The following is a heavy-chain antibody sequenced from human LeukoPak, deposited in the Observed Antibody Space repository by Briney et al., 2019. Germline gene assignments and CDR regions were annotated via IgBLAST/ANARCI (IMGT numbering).Heavy chain of an antibody. V-gene: IGHV1-69*13. Sequence: SVKVSCKASGGTFISYAISWVRQAPGQGLEWMGGIIPIFGTANYAQKFQGRVTITADESTSTAYMELSSLRSEDTAVYYCARGGTYYYDSSGYYPFYYFDYWGQGTLVTVSS. D-gene: IGHD3-22*01. CDR3: ARGGTYYYDSSGYYPFYYFDY. CDR2: IIPIFGTA. J-gene: IGHJ4*02. CDR1: GGTFISYA.